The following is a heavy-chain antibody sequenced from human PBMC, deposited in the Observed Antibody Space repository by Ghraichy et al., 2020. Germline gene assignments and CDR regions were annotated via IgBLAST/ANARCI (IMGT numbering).Heavy chain of an antibody. D-gene: IGHD5-18*01. CDR3: AKDQDTAMDPGYFDY. V-gene: IGHV3-30*18. CDR2: RSDGGSKG. Sequence: GGGGGGGGGRSDGGSKGYDADSGKGRVTSSRDNSKNTLYLQMNSLRAEDTAVYYCAKDQDTAMDPGYFDYWGQGTLVTVSS. J-gene: IGHJ4*02.